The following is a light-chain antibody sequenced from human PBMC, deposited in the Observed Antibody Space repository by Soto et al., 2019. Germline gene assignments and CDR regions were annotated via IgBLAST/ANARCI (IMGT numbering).Light chain of an antibody. Sequence: VWTPVPVSLTLTPGERATLSCRASQRFRGLLSWSQKKAGQAPRLLFYDAYKTATGIPPWISGRGAGTDFTPTSSIQHAEYVVFYCCQHRSWRSQTFGQGTQVDIK. CDR1: QRFRGL. CDR2: DAY. CDR3: QHRSWRSQT. V-gene: IGKV3-11*01. J-gene: IGKJ1*01.